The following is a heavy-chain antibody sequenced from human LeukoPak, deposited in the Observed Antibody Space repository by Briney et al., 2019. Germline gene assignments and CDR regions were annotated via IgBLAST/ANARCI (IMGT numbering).Heavy chain of an antibody. J-gene: IGHJ6*03. Sequence: SETLSLTCTVSGGSISSSSYYWGWIRQPPGKGLEWIGSIYYSGSTYYNPSLKSRVTISVDTSKNQFSLKLSSVTAADTAVYYCARPLMGLREYYYYYIDVWGKGTTVTVSS. V-gene: IGHV4-39*01. D-gene: IGHD4-17*01. CDR3: ARPLMGLREYYYYYIDV. CDR2: IYYSGST. CDR1: GGSISSSSYY.